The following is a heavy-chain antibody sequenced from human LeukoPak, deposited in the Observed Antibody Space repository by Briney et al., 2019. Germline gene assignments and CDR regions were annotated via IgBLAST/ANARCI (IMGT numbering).Heavy chain of an antibody. V-gene: IGHV3-30*12. CDR2: ISYDGSNK. CDR3: AREEMATIPFDY. D-gene: IGHD5-24*01. CDR1: GFSFSSYG. J-gene: IGHJ4*02. Sequence: PGGSLRLSCAGSGFSFSSYGMHWVRQAPGKGLEWVAVISYDGSNKYYADSVKGRFTISRDNAKNSLYLQMNSLRAEDTAVYYCAREEMATIPFDYWGQGTLVTVSS.